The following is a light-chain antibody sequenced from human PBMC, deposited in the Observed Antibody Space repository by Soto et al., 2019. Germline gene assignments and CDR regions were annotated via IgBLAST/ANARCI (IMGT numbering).Light chain of an antibody. CDR3: SSYTGGNPSYV. J-gene: IGLJ1*01. CDR1: TPSIGSNF. Sequence: QSVLTQPPSASGTPGQRVIISCSGTTPSIGSNFVYWYQHLPGTAPTVLIYKNNQRPSGVPDRFAGSKSGTLASLAISGLRSEDEADYYCSSYTGGNPSYVFGTVTKLTVL. CDR2: KNN. V-gene: IGLV1-47*01.